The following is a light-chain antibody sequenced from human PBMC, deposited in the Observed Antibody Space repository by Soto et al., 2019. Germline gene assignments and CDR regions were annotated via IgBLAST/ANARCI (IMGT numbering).Light chain of an antibody. CDR1: SSDVGGYNY. CDR2: DVS. Sequence: QSVLTQPASVSGSPGQSITISCTGTSSDVGGYNYVSWYQHHPGKAPKLMIYDVSNRPSGVSNRFSGSKSGNTASLTISGLQAEDEADYYCSSYTRSSHVVFGGGTKLTVL. J-gene: IGLJ2*01. V-gene: IGLV2-14*03. CDR3: SSYTRSSHVV.